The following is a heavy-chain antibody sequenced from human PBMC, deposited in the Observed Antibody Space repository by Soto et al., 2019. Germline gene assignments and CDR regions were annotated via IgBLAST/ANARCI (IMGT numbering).Heavy chain of an antibody. Sequence: GGSLRLSCAASGFTFSNYAMSWVRQAPGKGLEWVSAISSSGGSTYYADSVKGRFTISRDNSKNTLYLQMNSLRAEDTAVYYCAKSTSRYCSGGSCYSHYWGQGTLVTVSS. CDR1: GFTFSNYA. V-gene: IGHV3-23*01. CDR3: AKSTSRYCSGGSCYSHY. D-gene: IGHD2-15*01. J-gene: IGHJ4*02. CDR2: ISSSGGST.